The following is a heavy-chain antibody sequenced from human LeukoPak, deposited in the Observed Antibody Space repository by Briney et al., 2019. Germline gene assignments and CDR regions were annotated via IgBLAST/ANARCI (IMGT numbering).Heavy chain of an antibody. J-gene: IGHJ4*02. CDR1: GGSISSYY. CDR3: ARGSRPFGAFSY. D-gene: IGHD2/OR15-2a*01. Sequence: SETLSLTCTVSGGSISSYYWSWIRQPPGKGLEWIGYIYYSGSTSYNPSLKSRVTISVDTSKNQFSLKLSSVTAADTAVYYCARGSRPFGAFSYWGQGTLVTVSS. CDR2: IYYSGST. V-gene: IGHV4-59*12.